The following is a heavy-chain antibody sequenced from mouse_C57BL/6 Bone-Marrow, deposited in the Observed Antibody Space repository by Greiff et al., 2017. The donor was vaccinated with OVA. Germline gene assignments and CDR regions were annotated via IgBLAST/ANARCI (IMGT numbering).Heavy chain of an antibody. D-gene: IGHD3-2*02. CDR1: GYTFTGYW. V-gene: IGHV1-9*01. CDR3: ARLRGSGYVDYFDD. Sequence: QVQLKESGAELMKPGASVKLSCKATGYTFTGYWIEWVKQRPGHGLEWIGEILPGSGSTNYNEKFTSKATFTAETSSNTAYMQLSSLTTEDSAIYYCARLRGSGYVDYFDDWGQGTTLTVST. CDR2: ILPGSGST. J-gene: IGHJ2*01.